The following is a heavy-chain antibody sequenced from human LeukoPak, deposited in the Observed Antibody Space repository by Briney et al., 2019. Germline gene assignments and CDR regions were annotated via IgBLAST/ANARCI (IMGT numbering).Heavy chain of an antibody. J-gene: IGHJ3*02. CDR1: GFTFSSYA. Sequence: GGSLRLSCAASGFTFSSYAMSWVRQAPGKGLEWVSAISGSGGSTYYADSVKGRFTISRDNSKNTLYLQMNSLRAEDTAVYYCAKDKSSGYSSSWYSASDIWGRGTMVTVSS. CDR3: AKDKSSGYSSSWYSASDI. V-gene: IGHV3-23*01. D-gene: IGHD6-13*01. CDR2: ISGSGGST.